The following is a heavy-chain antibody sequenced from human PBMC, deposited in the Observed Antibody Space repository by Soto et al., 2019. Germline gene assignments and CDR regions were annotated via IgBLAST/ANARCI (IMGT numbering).Heavy chain of an antibody. V-gene: IGHV1-46*01. J-gene: IGHJ3*02. CDR3: ARAMGNYYDSSGYYSDAFDI. D-gene: IGHD3-22*01. CDR1: GYTFTSYY. Sequence: ASVKVSCKASGYTFTSYYMHWARQAPGQGLEWMGIINPSGGSTSYAQKFQGRVTMTRDTSTSTVYMELSSLRSEDTAVYYCARAMGNYYDSSGYYSDAFDIWGQGTMVTVSS. CDR2: INPSGGST.